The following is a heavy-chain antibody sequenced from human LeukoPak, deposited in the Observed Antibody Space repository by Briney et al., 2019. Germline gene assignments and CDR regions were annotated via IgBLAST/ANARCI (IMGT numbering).Heavy chain of an antibody. CDR1: GGSFSGYC. V-gene: IGHV4-34*01. D-gene: IGHD3-10*01. CDR3: ARVGYYYGSGEANWFDP. Sequence: PSETLSLTCAVCGGSFSGYCWSWIRQPPGKGLEWIGEINHSGSTNYNPSLKSRVTISVDTSKNQFSLKLSSVTAADTAVYYCARVGYYYGSGEANWFDPWGQGTLVTVSS. J-gene: IGHJ5*02. CDR2: INHSGST.